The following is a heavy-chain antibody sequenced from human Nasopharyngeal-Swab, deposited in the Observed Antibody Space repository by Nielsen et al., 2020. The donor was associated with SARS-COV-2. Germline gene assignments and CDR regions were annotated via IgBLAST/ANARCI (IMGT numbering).Heavy chain of an antibody. J-gene: IGHJ6*02. CDR1: GFTFSSYA. D-gene: IGHD5-24*01. V-gene: IGHV3-30-3*01. Sequence: GESLKISCAASGFTFSSYAMHWVRQAPGKGLEWVAVIPDDGSNKYYADSVKGRFTISRDNSKNTLYLQMNSLRAEDTAVYYCAREGKAEMATTRNYYYYGMDVWGQGTTVTVSS. CDR2: IPDDGSNK. CDR3: AREGKAEMATTRNYYYYGMDV.